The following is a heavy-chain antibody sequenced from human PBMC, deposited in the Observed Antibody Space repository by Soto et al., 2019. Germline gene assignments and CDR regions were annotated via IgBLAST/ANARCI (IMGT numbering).Heavy chain of an antibody. J-gene: IGHJ4*02. CDR3: ARASGWHASLDY. D-gene: IGHD6-19*01. CDR2: ISYDGSNK. V-gene: IGHV3-30-3*01. CDR1: GFTFSSYA. Sequence: QVQLVESGGGVVQPGRSLRLCCAASGFTFSSYAMHWVRQAPGKGLEWVAVISYDGSNKYYADSVKGRFTISRDNSKNTLYLEMNSLRADDTAVYYCARASGWHASLDYWGQGTLVTVSS.